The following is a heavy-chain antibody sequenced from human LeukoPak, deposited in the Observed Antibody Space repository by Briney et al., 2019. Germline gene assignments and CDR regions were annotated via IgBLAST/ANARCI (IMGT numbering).Heavy chain of an antibody. CDR2: INEDGSNK. Sequence: GESLRLSCTASGFSFSNHYMRWIRQAQGKGLEWVANINEDGSNKWHLGSVKGRFTVSRDNARNSLYLQMNSLRVEDTAVYYCTRVIVAVPGYFDYFDFWGQGVLVTVSS. CDR1: GFSFSNHY. D-gene: IGHD6-19*01. J-gene: IGHJ4*02. V-gene: IGHV3-7*01. CDR3: TRVIVAVPGYFDYFDF.